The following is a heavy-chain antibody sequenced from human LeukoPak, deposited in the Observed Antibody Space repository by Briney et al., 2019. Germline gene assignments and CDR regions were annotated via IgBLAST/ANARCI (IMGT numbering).Heavy chain of an antibody. CDR1: GGSFSGYY. V-gene: IGHV4-34*01. CDR3: ARGGYSGYGS. J-gene: IGHJ5*02. D-gene: IGHD5-12*01. CDR2: INHSGST. Sequence: SETLSLTCAVYGGSFSGYYWSWIRRPPGKGLEWIGEINHSGSTNYNPSLKSRVTISVDTSKNQFSLKLSSVTAADTAVYYCARGGYSGYGSWGQGTLVTVSS.